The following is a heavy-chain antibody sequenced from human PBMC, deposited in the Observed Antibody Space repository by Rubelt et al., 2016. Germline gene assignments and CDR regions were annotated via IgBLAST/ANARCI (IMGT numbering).Heavy chain of an antibody. CDR3: ANIPGIAVAGTNY. CDR1: GYTFTGYY. D-gene: IGHD6-19*01. V-gene: IGHV1-2*02. Sequence: QVQLVQSGAEVKKPGASVKVSCKASGYTFTGYYMHWVRQAPGQGLEWMGWINPNSGGTNYAQKFQGRVTMTRETSISTAYMELSRLRADDTAVYYCANIPGIAVAGTNYWGQGTLVTVSS. J-gene: IGHJ4*02. CDR2: INPNSGGT.